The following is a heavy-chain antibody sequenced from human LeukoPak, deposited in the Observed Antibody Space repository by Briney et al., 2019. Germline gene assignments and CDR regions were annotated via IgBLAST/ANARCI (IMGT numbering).Heavy chain of an antibody. J-gene: IGHJ3*02. CDR3: ARDPYLVPAALGAFDI. Sequence: SETLSLTCTVSGGSISNSSYYWGWIRQPPGKGLEWIGSIYYSGSTYYNPSLKSRVTISVDTSKNQFSLKLSSVTAADTAVYYCARDPYLVPAALGAFDIWGQGTMVTVSS. CDR2: IYYSGST. CDR1: GGSISNSSYY. D-gene: IGHD2-2*01. V-gene: IGHV4-39*07.